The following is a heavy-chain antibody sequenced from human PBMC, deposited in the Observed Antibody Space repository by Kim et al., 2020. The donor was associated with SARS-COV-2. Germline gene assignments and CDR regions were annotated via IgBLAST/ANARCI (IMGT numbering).Heavy chain of an antibody. V-gene: IGHV4-4*02. Sequence: SETLSLTCAVSGGSISSSNWWSWVRQPPGKGLEWIGEIYHSGSTNYNPSLKSRVTISVDKSKNQFSLKLSSVTAADTAVYYCARDGGGITMIVGLMRAFDIWGQGTMVTVSS. CDR2: IYHSGST. CDR3: ARDGGGITMIVGLMRAFDI. D-gene: IGHD3-22*01. J-gene: IGHJ3*02. CDR1: GGSISSSNW.